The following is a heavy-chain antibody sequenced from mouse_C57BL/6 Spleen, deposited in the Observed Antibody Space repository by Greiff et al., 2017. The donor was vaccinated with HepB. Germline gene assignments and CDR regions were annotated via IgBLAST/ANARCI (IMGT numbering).Heavy chain of an antibody. Sequence: EVKVVESGGDLVKPGGSLKLSCAASGFTFSSYGMSWVRQTPDKRLEWVATISSGGSYTYYPDSVKGRFTISRDNAKNTLYLQMSRLKSEDTAMYYCARHATYAMDYWGQGTSVTVSS. J-gene: IGHJ4*01. V-gene: IGHV5-6*01. D-gene: IGHD6-1*01. CDR1: GFTFSSYG. CDR2: ISSGGSYT. CDR3: ARHATYAMDY.